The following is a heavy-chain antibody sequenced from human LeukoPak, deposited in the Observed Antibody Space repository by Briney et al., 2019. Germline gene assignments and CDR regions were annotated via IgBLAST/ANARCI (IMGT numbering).Heavy chain of an antibody. CDR3: ARIAVARMGVDY. J-gene: IGHJ4*02. CDR1: GGSFSGYY. CDR2: INHSGST. V-gene: IGHV4-34*01. Sequence: PSETLSLTCAVYGGSFSGYYWSWIRQPPGKGLEWIGEINHSGSTNYNPSLKSRVTISVDTSKNQFSLKLSSVTAADTAVYYCARIAVARMGVDYWGQGTLVTVSS. D-gene: IGHD6-19*01.